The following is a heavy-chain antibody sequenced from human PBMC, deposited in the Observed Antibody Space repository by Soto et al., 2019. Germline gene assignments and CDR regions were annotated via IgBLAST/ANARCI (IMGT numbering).Heavy chain of an antibody. V-gene: IGHV3-30*04. J-gene: IGHJ4*02. CDR3: ARDRHGDYCFDY. CDR2: ISYDGTNK. CDR1: GFTFSHYA. D-gene: IGHD4-17*01. Sequence: QVQLVEAGGGVVQPGRSLRLSCTASGFTFSHYAMDWVRQAPGKGLEWVALISYDGTNKYYAESVKARFTISRDNSENTLDMQMTSLRAKDTAVYYGARDRHGDYCFDYCGEGILVTVSS.